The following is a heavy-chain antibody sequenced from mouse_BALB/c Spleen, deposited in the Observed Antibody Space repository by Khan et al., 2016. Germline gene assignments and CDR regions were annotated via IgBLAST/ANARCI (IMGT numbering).Heavy chain of an antibody. J-gene: IGHJ2*01. Sequence: EVQLQESGPGLVKPSQSLSLTCTVTGYSITSGYYWNWIRQFPGNKLEWMGYISYGGSNNYNPSLKNRISITRDTSKNQFFLKLNSVTTEDTAPYSRARAWYFDYWGQGTTLTVSS. CDR1: GYSITSGYY. CDR2: ISYGGSN. V-gene: IGHV3-6*02. CDR3: ARAWYFDY.